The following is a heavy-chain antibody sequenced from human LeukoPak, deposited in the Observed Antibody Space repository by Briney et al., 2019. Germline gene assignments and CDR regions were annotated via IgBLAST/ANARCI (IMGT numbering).Heavy chain of an antibody. V-gene: IGHV3-30*02. CDR2: IRYDGSNK. CDR3: ARVGPRRVAVAGTLDY. Sequence: GGSLRLSCAASGFTFSSYGMHWVRQAPGKGLEWVAFIRYDGSNKYYADSVKGRFTISRDNSKNTLYLQMNSLRAEDTAVYYCARVGPRRVAVAGTLDYWGQGTLVTVSS. J-gene: IGHJ4*02. CDR1: GFTFSSYG. D-gene: IGHD6-19*01.